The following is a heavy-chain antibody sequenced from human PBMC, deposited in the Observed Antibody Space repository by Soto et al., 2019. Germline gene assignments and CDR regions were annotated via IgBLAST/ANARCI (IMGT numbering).Heavy chain of an antibody. D-gene: IGHD6-19*01. V-gene: IGHV4-39*01. CDR3: ARHKRWLVPPNVCFQH. CDR1: GGSISSSSYY. Sequence: QLQLQESGPGLVKPSETLSLTCTVSGGSISSSSYYWGWIRQPPGKGLEWIGSIYYSGSTYYHPSLKTPVTISVDTSKNQFSLKLSSVTAADTAVYYCARHKRWLVPPNVCFQHWGQGTLVTVSS. J-gene: IGHJ1*01. CDR2: IYYSGST.